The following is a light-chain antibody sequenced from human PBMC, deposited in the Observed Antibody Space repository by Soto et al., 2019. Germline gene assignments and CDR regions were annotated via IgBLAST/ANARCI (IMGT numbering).Light chain of an antibody. J-gene: IGKJ4*01. V-gene: IGKV1-33*01. CDR2: DAS. Sequence: DFQMTQSPSSLSVSVGDRVPITCQARQDISNYLNCYQQKPGKAPKLLIYDASNLETGVPSKFSGSGSGTDFTITMSSLQPEYIATDYCQHHDKLLSFGGGNKVEIK. CDR3: QHHDKLLS. CDR1: QDISNY.